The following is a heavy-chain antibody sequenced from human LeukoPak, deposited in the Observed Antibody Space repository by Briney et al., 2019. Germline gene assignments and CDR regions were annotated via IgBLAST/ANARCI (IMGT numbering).Heavy chain of an antibody. CDR1: GGSISSYY. V-gene: IGHV4-59*01. D-gene: IGHD3-16*02. CDR2: IYYSGST. J-gene: IGHJ4*02. CDR3: ARAFGGDWGSYREFDY. Sequence: SETLSLTCTVSGGSISSYYWSWIRQPPGKGLEWIGYIYYSGSTNYNPSLKSRVTISVDTSKNQFSLKLSSVTAADTAVCYCARAFGGDWGSYREFDYWGQGTLVTVSS.